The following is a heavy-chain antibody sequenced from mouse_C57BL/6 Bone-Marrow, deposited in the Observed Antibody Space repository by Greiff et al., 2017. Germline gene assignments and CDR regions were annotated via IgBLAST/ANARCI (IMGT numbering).Heavy chain of an antibody. CDR3: ARRRLGGDYYAMDY. V-gene: IGHV1-69*01. CDR1: GYTFTSYW. D-gene: IGHD4-1*01. J-gene: IGHJ4*01. Sequence: VQLQQPGAELVMPGASVKLSCKASGYTFTSYWMHWVKQRPGQGLEWIGEIDPSDSYTNYNQKFKGKSTLTVDKSSSTAYMQLSSLTSEDSAVYYCARRRLGGDYYAMDYWGQGTSVTVSS. CDR2: IDPSDSYT.